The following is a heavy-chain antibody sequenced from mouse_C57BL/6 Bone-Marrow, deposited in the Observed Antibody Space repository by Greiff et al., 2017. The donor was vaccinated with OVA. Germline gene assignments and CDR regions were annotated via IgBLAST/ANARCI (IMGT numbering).Heavy chain of an antibody. Sequence: EVQVVESGGGLVKPGGSLKLSCAASGFTFSDYGMHWVRQAPEKGLEWVAYISSGSSTIYYADTVKGRFTISRDNAKNTLFLQMTSLRSEDTAMYYCASRTGYYAMDYWGQGTSVTVSS. V-gene: IGHV5-17*01. CDR2: ISSGSSTI. CDR3: ASRTGYYAMDY. CDR1: GFTFSDYG. D-gene: IGHD4-1*01. J-gene: IGHJ4*01.